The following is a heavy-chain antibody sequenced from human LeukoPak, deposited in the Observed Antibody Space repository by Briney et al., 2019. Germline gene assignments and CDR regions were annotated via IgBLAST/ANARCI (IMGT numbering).Heavy chain of an antibody. V-gene: IGHV3-53*01. D-gene: IGHD6-6*01. CDR2: IPSGGGT. CDR3: ARERVENQQLVGGNY. Sequence: PGGSLRLSCAASGFSVSNTYMSLVRQAPRKGLEPVSLIPSGGGTYYADSVKGRFTISRDNSKNALYLQMNSLRAEDTAVYYCARERVENQQLVGGNYWGQGTLVTVCS. J-gene: IGHJ4*02. CDR1: GFSVSNTY.